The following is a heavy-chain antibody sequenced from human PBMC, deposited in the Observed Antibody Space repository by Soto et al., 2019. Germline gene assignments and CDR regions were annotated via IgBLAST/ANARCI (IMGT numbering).Heavy chain of an antibody. Sequence: TLSLTCTVSGGSISSGGYYWSWIRQHPGKGLEWIGYIYYSGSTYYNPSLKSRVTISVDTSKNQFSLKLSSVTAADTAVYYCARVYYDSSGYYPFDYWGQGTLVTVSS. CDR1: GGSISSGGYY. J-gene: IGHJ4*02. V-gene: IGHV4-31*03. CDR2: IYYSGST. CDR3: ARVYYDSSGYYPFDY. D-gene: IGHD3-22*01.